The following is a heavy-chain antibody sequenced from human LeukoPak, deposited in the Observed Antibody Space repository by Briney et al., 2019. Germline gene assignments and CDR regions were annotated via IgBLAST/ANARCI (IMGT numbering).Heavy chain of an antibody. CDR2: ISYDGSDK. CDR1: GFTFSRYA. Sequence: PVGSLRLSSAASGFTFSRYAMHWVRQAPGKGLEWVAVISYDGSDKYYADSVKGRFTIFRDNSKNTLYLQMNSLRPEDTAIYYCAREAEAFDIWGQGTMVTVSS. CDR3: AREAEAFDI. V-gene: IGHV3-30-3*01. J-gene: IGHJ3*02.